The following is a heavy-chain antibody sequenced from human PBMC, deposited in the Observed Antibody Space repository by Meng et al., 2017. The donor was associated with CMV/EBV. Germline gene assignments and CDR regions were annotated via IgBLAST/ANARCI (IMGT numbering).Heavy chain of an antibody. CDR1: GFTFSCYA. V-gene: IGHV3-30*04. CDR3: ARGQAAAGTVY. CDR2: ISYDGSNK. Sequence: SCAASGFTFSCYAMDWVRQAPGKGLEGVAVISYDGSNKYYADSVKGRFTISRDNSKNTLYLQMNSLRAEDTAVYYCARGQAAAGTVYWGQGTLVTVSS. D-gene: IGHD6-13*01. J-gene: IGHJ4*02.